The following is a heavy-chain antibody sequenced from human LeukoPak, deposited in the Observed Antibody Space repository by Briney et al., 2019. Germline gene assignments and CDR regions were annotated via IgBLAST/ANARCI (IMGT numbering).Heavy chain of an antibody. Sequence: ASVKVSCKTSGYSENFYGITWVRQVAGQGLEWMGWISAQHGQTEYAPNSQDRVTMTTDTYTNTAYMELRSLRSDDTAVYYCARDGDSGSSTLGYFQHWGQGTLVTVSS. CDR3: ARDGDSGSSTLGYFQH. J-gene: IGHJ1*01. V-gene: IGHV1-18*01. CDR2: ISAQHGQT. D-gene: IGHD1-26*01. CDR1: GYSENFYG.